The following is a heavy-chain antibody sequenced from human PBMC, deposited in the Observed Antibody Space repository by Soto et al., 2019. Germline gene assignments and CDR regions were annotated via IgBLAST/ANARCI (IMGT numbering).Heavy chain of an antibody. Sequence: SETLSLTCTVSGGSISSSSYYWGWIRQPPGKGLEWIGSIYYSGSTYYNPSLKSRVTISVDTSKNQFSLKLSSVTAADTAVYYCARSHIVVVTAIRLWFDPWGQGTLVTVSS. J-gene: IGHJ5*02. CDR3: ARSHIVVVTAIRLWFDP. CDR2: IYYSGST. CDR1: GGSISSSSYY. D-gene: IGHD2-21*02. V-gene: IGHV4-39*01.